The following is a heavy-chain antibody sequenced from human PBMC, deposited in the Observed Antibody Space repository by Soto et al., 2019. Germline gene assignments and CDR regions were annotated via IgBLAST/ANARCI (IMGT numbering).Heavy chain of an antibody. D-gene: IGHD4-17*01. CDR1: GYTFTSYA. CDR2: INAGNGNT. Sequence: QVQLVQSGAEVKKPGASVKVSCKASGYTFTSYAMHWVRQAPGQRLEWMGWINAGNGNTKYSQKFQGRVTITRDTSXXTAYMGLSSLRSEDTAVYYCARDPDYGDYVGYFDYWGQGTLVTVSS. CDR3: ARDPDYGDYVGYFDY. J-gene: IGHJ4*02. V-gene: IGHV1-3*01.